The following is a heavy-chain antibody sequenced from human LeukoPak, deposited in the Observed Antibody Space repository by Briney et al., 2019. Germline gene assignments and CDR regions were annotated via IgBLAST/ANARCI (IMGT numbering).Heavy chain of an antibody. CDR1: GYTFTGYY. CDR2: INPNSGGT. D-gene: IGHD4-17*01. J-gene: IGHJ4*02. V-gene: IGHV1-2*02. CDR3: ARGAPYGDYYYFDY. Sequence: EASVKVSFKASGYTFTGYYMHWVRQAPGQGLEWMGWINPNSGGTNYAQKFQGRVTMTRDTSISTAYMELSRLRSDDTAVYYCARGAPYGDYYYFDYWGQGTLVTVSS.